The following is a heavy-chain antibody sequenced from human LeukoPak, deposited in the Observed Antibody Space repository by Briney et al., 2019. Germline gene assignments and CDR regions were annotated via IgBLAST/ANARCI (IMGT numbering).Heavy chain of an antibody. D-gene: IGHD5-18*01. CDR2: IFSGRTT. CDR3: ARGVLGYSYGFDY. J-gene: IGHJ4*02. V-gene: IGHV3-53*04. Sequence: GGSLRLSCAAPGFPVSSNSMSWVGQAPGKGLDWVSVIFSGRTTYYADSVKGRFTISRHNSENTLYLQMNSLRGEDTAVYYCARGVLGYSYGFDYWGQGTLVTVSS. CDR1: GFPVSSNS.